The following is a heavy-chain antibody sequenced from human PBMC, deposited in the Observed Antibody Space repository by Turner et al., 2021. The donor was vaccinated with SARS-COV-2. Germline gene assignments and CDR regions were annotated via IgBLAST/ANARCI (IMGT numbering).Heavy chain of an antibody. CDR3: AREDDFWSGYHHYGMDV. Sequence: EVQLVESGGGLVKPGGSLRLSCAASGFTFSSYRMNWVRQAPGKGLEWVSSISSTSSYIYYADSVKGRFTISRDNAKNSLYLQMNSLRAEDTAVYYCAREDDFWSGYHHYGMDVWGQGTTVTVSS. CDR1: GFTFSSYR. CDR2: ISSTSSYI. D-gene: IGHD3-3*01. J-gene: IGHJ6*02. V-gene: IGHV3-21*01.